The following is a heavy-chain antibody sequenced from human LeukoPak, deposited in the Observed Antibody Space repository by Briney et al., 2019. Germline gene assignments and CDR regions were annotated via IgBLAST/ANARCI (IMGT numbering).Heavy chain of an antibody. D-gene: IGHD3-22*01. CDR1: GFTFSSYA. V-gene: IGHV3-30*04. Sequence: GGSLRLSCAASGFTFSSYAMHWVRQAPGKGLEWVAVISYDGSNKYYADSVKGRFTISRDNSKNTLYLQMNSLRAEDTAVYYCARDESNYYDSSGYDYWGQGTLVTVSS. CDR3: ARDESNYYDSSGYDY. J-gene: IGHJ4*02. CDR2: ISYDGSNK.